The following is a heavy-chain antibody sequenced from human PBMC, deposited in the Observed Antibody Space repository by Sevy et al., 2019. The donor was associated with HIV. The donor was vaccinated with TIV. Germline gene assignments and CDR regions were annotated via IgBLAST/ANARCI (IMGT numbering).Heavy chain of an antibody. CDR3: ASDYGGLNAFDF. Sequence: GGSLRLSCAASGFTFSSYSMNWVRQAPGKGLEWVASISRSNTYIYYADSVKGRFTISRDDAKNSLYLQMNSLRAEDTAVYYCASDYGGLNAFDFWGQGTMVTVSS. V-gene: IGHV3-21*01. CDR2: ISRSNTYI. J-gene: IGHJ3*01. D-gene: IGHD4-17*01. CDR1: GFTFSSYS.